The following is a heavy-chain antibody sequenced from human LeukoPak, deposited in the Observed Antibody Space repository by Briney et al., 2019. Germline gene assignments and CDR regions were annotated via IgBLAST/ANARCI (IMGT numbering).Heavy chain of an antibody. Sequence: GGSLRLSCAASGFSFSSYWMSWVRQAPGKGLEWVANIRPDGSGQYYVDSVKGRFTISRDNAENSLYLQMNSLRAEDTAVYYCARDDGGNFESHFDYWGQGTLVTVSS. CDR2: IRPDGSGQ. D-gene: IGHD4-23*01. CDR3: ARDDGGNFESHFDY. V-gene: IGHV3-7*03. CDR1: GFSFSSYW. J-gene: IGHJ4*02.